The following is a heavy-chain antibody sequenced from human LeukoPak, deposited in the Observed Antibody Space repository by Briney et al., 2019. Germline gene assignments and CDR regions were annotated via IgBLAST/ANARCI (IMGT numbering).Heavy chain of an antibody. J-gene: IGHJ2*01. CDR1: GFPFRTSY. CDR2: IKQDGSEK. Sequence: GGSLRLSCAASGFPFRTSYMSWVRQAPGGGLECVSKIKQDGSEKFYVDSVKRRFTVSRDNAKNSLYLQMDSLRAEDTAVYYCAREEWWHLDIWGRGTLVTISS. CDR3: AREEWWHLDI. V-gene: IGHV3-7*01. D-gene: IGHD3-3*01.